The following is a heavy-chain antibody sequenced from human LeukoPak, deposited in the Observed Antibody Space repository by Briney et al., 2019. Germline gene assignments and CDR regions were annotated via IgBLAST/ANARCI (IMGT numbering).Heavy chain of an antibody. J-gene: IGHJ4*02. D-gene: IGHD3-10*01. CDR1: GFTFSSYG. CDR3: ARTWDYYGSGSYYY. Sequence: GRSLRLSCAASGFTFSSYGMHWVRQAPGKGLEWVAVISYDGSNKYYADSVKGRFTISRDNAKNSLYLQMNSLRAEDTAVYYCARTWDYYGSGSYYYWGQGTLVTVSS. CDR2: ISYDGSNK. V-gene: IGHV3-30*03.